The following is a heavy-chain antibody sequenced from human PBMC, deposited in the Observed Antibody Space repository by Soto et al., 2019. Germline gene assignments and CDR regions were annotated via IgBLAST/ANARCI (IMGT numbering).Heavy chain of an antibody. D-gene: IGHD3-3*01. CDR1: GFTFSNYA. V-gene: IGHV3-33*06. Sequence: PGGSLRLSCAASGFTFSNYAMHWVRQAPGKWLEWVAVIWYDGSNKYYADSVKGRFTISRDNSKNTLYLQMNGLRAEDTAVYYCAKAGGDFWSGSLYYFDSWGQGXLVTV. CDR3: AKAGGDFWSGSLYYFDS. J-gene: IGHJ4*02. CDR2: IWYDGSNK.